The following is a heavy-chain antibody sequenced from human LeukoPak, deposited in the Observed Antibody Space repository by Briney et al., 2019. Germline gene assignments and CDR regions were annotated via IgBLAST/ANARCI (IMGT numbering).Heavy chain of an antibody. V-gene: IGHV3-23*01. J-gene: IGHJ4*02. CDR2: ISGSGVST. Sequence: GGSLRLSCAASGFRFSSYAMSWVRQAPGKGLEWVSAISGSGVSTYYADSVKGRFTVSRDNSKNTLYLQMSSLRAEDTAVYYCARMSGSSGRGYWGQGTLVTVSS. CDR1: GFRFSSYA. D-gene: IGHD1-26*01. CDR3: ARMSGSSGRGY.